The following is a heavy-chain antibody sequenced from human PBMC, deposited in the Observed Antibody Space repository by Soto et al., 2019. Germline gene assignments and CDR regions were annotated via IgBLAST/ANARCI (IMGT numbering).Heavy chain of an antibody. V-gene: IGHV3-33*01. Sequence: VESGGGVVQPGRSLRLSCAASGFSFSKYGMNWVRQAPGKGLEWVAIIWYDGSNEYYSDSVKGRFTISRDNSKNMLYLQMNSLSVEDTAVYYCARDVTVFGVVTAFDYWGQGTQVTVSS. D-gene: IGHD3-3*01. CDR2: IWYDGSNE. J-gene: IGHJ4*02. CDR3: ARDVTVFGVVTAFDY. CDR1: GFSFSKYG.